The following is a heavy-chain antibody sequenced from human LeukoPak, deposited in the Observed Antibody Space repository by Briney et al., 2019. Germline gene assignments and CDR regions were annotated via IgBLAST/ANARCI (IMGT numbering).Heavy chain of an antibody. D-gene: IGHD6-19*01. J-gene: IGHJ4*02. CDR2: ISCYNGDT. CDR3: ARDPTNTSGRYAHFDY. CDR1: GYTFTHHG. Sequence: ASVKVSCKASGYTFTHHGITWVRQAPGQGLEWLGRISCYNGDTHYAQNLQGRVTMTTDTATTTAYMELRSLTSDDTAVYYCARDPTNTSGRYAHFDYWGQGTLVTVSS. V-gene: IGHV1-18*01.